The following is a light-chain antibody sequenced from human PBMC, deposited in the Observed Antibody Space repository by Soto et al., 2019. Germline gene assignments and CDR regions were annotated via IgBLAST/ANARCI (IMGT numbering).Light chain of an antibody. V-gene: IGLV2-8*01. J-gene: IGLJ1*01. CDR3: SSYAGSSNV. CDR2: EVN. CDR1: SSDVGGYNY. Sequence: QSALTQPPSASGPPGQSVAISCTGTSSDVGGYNYVSWYQQHPGKAPKLMIYEVNKRPSGVPDRCSGSKSGNTASLTVSGLQAEDEADYYCSSYAGSSNVFGTGTKVTVL.